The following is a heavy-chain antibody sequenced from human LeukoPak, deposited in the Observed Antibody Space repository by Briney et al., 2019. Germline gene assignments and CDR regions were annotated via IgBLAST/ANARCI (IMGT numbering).Heavy chain of an antibody. CDR2: IHYTGTT. CDR3: ATNRVGTYDRPFDI. D-gene: IGHD1-26*01. V-gene: IGHV4-59*08. CDR1: GGSINSHY. J-gene: IGHJ3*02. Sequence: SETLSPTCIVSGGSINSHYWSWIRQTPGKGLEWIGDIHYTGTTKYNTSVKSRVTISIDTSKNQFSLELSSVTATDTAVYFCATNRVGTYDRPFDIWGQGTMVTVSS.